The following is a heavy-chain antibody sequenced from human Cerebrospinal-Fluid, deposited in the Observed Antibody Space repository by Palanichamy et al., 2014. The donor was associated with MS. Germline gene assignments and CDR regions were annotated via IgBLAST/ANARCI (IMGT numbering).Heavy chain of an antibody. Sequence: QVQLQQWGAGLVKPAETLSLTCGVYGGALSSYYWSWIRQPPGKGLEWIGEITQSGTTNYNPSLKGRVTISLDTSNNQFSLRLNSATAADTALYYCSRGALVATHVFDYWGQGNLVTVSS. J-gene: IGHJ4*02. CDR3: SRGALVATHVFDY. D-gene: IGHD2-21*01. CDR1: GGALSSYY. V-gene: IGHV4-34*02. CDR2: ITQSGTT.